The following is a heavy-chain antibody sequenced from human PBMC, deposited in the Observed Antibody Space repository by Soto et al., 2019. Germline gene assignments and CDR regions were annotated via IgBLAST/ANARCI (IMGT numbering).Heavy chain of an antibody. CDR1: GYSISSGYY. J-gene: IGHJ4*02. CDR3: AGSSSGWYTGGLDY. Sequence: SETLSLTCAVSGYSISSGYYWGCIRQPPGKGLEWIGSIYHSGSTYYNPSLKSRVTISVDTSKNQFSLKLSSVTAADTAVYYCAGSSSGWYTGGLDYWGQGTLVTVYS. V-gene: IGHV4-38-2*01. D-gene: IGHD6-19*01. CDR2: IYHSGST.